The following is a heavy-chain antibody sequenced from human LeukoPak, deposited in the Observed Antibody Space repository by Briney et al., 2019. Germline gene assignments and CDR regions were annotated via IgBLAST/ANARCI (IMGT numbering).Heavy chain of an antibody. J-gene: IGHJ6*03. CDR3: ARDAWELRSGYYYYMDV. D-gene: IGHD1-26*01. V-gene: IGHV4-59*01. CDR1: GGSICSYY. CDR2: TYYSGST. Sequence: SETLSLTCTVSGGSICSYYWSWIRQPPGKGLEWIGYTYYSGSTNYNPSLKSRVTISVDTSKNQFSLKLSSVTAADTAVYYCARDAWELRSGYYYYMDVWGKGTTVTVSS.